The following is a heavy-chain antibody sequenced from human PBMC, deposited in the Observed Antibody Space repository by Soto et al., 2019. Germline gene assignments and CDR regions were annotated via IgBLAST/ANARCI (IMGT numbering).Heavy chain of an antibody. Sequence: ASVKVSCKASGYTFTGYYMHWVRQAPGQGLEWMGWINPNSGGTNYAQKFQGWVTMTRDTSISTAYMELSRLRSDDTAVYYCARDARGDEAPMDYWGQATLVTVSS. CDR3: ARDARGDEAPMDY. CDR2: INPNSGGT. D-gene: IGHD3-10*01. J-gene: IGHJ4*02. V-gene: IGHV1-2*04. CDR1: GYTFTGYY.